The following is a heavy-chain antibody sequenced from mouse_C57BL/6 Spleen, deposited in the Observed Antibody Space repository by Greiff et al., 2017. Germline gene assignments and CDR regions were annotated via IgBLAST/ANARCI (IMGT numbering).Heavy chain of an antibody. CDR3: ARHGYYGSSYLFGY. V-gene: IGHV5-9*01. Sequence: EVHLVESGGGLVKPGGSPKLSCAASGFTFSSYTMSWVRQTPEKRLEWVATISGGGGNTYYPDSVKGRFTITRDNAKNTLYLQMSSLRSEDTALYYCARHGYYGSSYLFGYWGQGTTLSVSS. CDR2: ISGGGGNT. J-gene: IGHJ2*01. D-gene: IGHD1-1*01. CDR1: GFTFSSYT.